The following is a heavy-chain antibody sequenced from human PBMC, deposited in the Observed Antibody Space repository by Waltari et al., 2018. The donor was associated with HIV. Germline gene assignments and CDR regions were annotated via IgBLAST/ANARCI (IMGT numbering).Heavy chain of an antibody. CDR3: AKDWGAVAGSYGMDV. V-gene: IGHV3-9*01. CDR1: GFTFDDYA. Sequence: EVQLVESGGGLVQPGRSLRLSCATSGFTFDDYAMNWVRQAPGKGLGLVSFIMWNSGTIAYADSVKGRFTISRDNAKNYLYLQMSSLRIEDTAFYYCAKDWGAVAGSYGMDVWGQGTTVTVSS. D-gene: IGHD6-19*01. J-gene: IGHJ6*02. CDR2: IMWNSGTI.